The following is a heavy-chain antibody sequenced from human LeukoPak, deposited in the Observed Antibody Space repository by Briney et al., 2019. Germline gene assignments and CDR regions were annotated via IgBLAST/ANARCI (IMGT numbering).Heavy chain of an antibody. Sequence: SETLSLTCTVSGGSISSGSYYWSWSRQPAGKGLEWLGHIYTSGSTNYNPSLKSRVTMSIDTSKNQFSLKVSSVTAADTALYYCARGRTIFGAVNIHGNFDQWGQGTLVTVSS. D-gene: IGHD3-3*01. CDR1: GGSISSGSYY. V-gene: IGHV4-61*09. CDR3: ARGRTIFGAVNIHGNFDQ. CDR2: IYTSGST. J-gene: IGHJ4*02.